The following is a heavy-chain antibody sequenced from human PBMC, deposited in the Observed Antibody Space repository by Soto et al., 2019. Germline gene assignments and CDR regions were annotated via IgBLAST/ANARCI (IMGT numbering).Heavy chain of an antibody. V-gene: IGHV1-69*01. J-gene: IGHJ4*02. CDR2: IIPIFDAP. CDR3: TRSIGSGGVMGGFDY. Sequence: QVRLVQSGVEVKKPGSAVKVSCKASGGTFKMYAMNWVRQAPGQGLEWMGGIIPIFDAPRYSQHFQGRVTITVDESTSTAYMELSSLRSDETAIYYCTRSIGSGGVMGGFDYWGQGTLVTVSS. D-gene: IGHD3-16*01. CDR1: GGTFKMYA.